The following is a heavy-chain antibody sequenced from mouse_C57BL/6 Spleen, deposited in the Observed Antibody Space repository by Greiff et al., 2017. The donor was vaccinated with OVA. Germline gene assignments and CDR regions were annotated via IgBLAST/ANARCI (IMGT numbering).Heavy chain of an antibody. D-gene: IGHD3-1*01. J-gene: IGHJ3*01. Sequence: VQLQQSGPELVKPGASVKIPCKASGYTFTDYNMDWVKQSHGKSLEWIGDINPNNGGTIYNQKFKGKATLTVDKSSSTAYMELRSLTSEDTAVYYCAINGSLGPLAWFAYWGQGTLVTVSA. V-gene: IGHV1-18*01. CDR3: AINGSLGPLAWFAY. CDR2: INPNNGGT. CDR1: GYTFTDYN.